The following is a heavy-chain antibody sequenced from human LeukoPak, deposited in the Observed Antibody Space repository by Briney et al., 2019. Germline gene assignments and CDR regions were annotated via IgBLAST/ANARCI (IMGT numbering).Heavy chain of an antibody. Sequence: GSSVKVSCKASGGTFSSYAISRVRQAPGQGLEWMGRIIPILGIANYAQKFQGRVTITADKSTSTAYMELSSLRSEDTAVYYCAREGEDVEMANWGQGTLVTVSS. CDR2: IIPILGIA. D-gene: IGHD5-24*01. J-gene: IGHJ4*02. V-gene: IGHV1-69*04. CDR3: AREGEDVEMAN. CDR1: GGTFSSYA.